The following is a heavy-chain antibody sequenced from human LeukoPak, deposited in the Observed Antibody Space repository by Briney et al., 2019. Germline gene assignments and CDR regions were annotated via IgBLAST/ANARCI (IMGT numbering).Heavy chain of an antibody. CDR2: FDPEDGET. D-gene: IGHD5-12*01. Sequence: GASVKVSCKVSGYTLTELSMHWVRQAPGKGLEWMGGFDPEDGETIYAQKFQGRVTMTEDTSTDTAYMELSSLRSEDTAVYYCATDSIVATITGFTGALDIWGQGTMVTVSS. CDR3: ATDSIVATITGFTGALDI. V-gene: IGHV1-24*01. J-gene: IGHJ3*02. CDR1: GYTLTELS.